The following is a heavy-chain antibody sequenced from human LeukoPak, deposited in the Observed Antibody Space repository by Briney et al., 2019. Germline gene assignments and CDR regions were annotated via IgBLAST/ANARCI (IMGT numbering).Heavy chain of an antibody. V-gene: IGHV3-48*01. CDR1: GFTFSRYS. CDR3: ARGDCSSTSCYTGYYYYGMDV. D-gene: IGHD2-2*02. CDR2: ITSSGTTI. Sequence: GGSLRLSCVGSGFTFSRYSMSWVRQAPGKGLEWLSYITSSGTTIKYADSVKGRFTISRDNAKNSLYLQMDTLRAEDTAVYYCARGDCSSTSCYTGYYYYGMDVWGQGTTVTVSS. J-gene: IGHJ6*02.